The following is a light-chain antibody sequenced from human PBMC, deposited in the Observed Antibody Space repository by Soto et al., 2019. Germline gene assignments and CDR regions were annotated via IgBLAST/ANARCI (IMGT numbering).Light chain of an antibody. CDR2: GAS. J-gene: IGKJ2*02. Sequence: EIVMTQSPATLSVSPGERATLSCRASQSVSSNLAWYQQKPGQAPRLLIYGASTRATGIPARFSGSGSGTEFTLTISSLKSEDFAVYYCQQYNNGPRTVGQGTKLEIK. CDR3: QQYNNGPRT. V-gene: IGKV3-15*01. CDR1: QSVSSN.